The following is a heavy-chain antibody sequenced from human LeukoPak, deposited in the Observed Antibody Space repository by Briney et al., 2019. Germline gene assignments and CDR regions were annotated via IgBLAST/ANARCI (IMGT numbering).Heavy chain of an antibody. CDR2: IKIKAHGETI. D-gene: IGHD2-2*01. CDR3: SPDCAGSTSCYGSYHI. Sequence: PGGSLRLSCVGSGITFSEAWMTWVRQSPGKGLEWVGRIKIKAHGETIDYAAPVKGRFIISRDDSKNTVYLQMNSLKTEDTGFYYCSPDCAGSTSCYGSYHIWGQGTLVTVSS. V-gene: IGHV3-15*01. J-gene: IGHJ3*02. CDR1: GITFSEAW.